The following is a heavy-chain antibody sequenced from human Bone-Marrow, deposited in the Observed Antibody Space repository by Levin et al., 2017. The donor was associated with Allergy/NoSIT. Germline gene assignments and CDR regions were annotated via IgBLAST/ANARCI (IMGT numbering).Heavy chain of an antibody. V-gene: IGHV4-39*01. D-gene: IGHD5-18*01. CDR2: IYNSGTT. Sequence: KASETLSLTCTVSGGSIISNTYYWGWIRQPPGKGLEWIGSIYNSGTTYYNPSLKSRGTISVDTSKNQVSLTLSSVTAADTAVYYCARTLYSHGTIHYWGPGTLVTVSS. J-gene: IGHJ4*02. CDR1: GGSIISNTYY. CDR3: ARTLYSHGTIHY.